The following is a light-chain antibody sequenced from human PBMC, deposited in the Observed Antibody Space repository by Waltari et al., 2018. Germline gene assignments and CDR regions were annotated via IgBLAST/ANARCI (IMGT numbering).Light chain of an antibody. V-gene: IGLV2-14*03. CDR2: DVS. Sequence: QSAPTQPASVSGSPGQSLTISCPGTSCDVGPSNYVSWYQQHPGKAPQLMIFDVSIRPSGVSNRFSGSKSGNTASLTISGLQAEDEADYYCSSYISSSTLELFGGGTSLTVL. CDR1: SCDVGPSNY. CDR3: SSYISSSTLEL. J-gene: IGLJ2*01.